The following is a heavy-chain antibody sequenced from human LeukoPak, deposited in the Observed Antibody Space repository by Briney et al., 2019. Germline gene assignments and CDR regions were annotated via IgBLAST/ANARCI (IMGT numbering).Heavy chain of an antibody. V-gene: IGHV1-24*01. CDR2: LDPEDDET. Sequence: GASVKVSCKVSGYTLPELSMQWVRQAPGKGLEGMGGLDPEDDETIYTQKFRGRVTMTEDTSTDTAYMELSSLTSEDTAIYYCATSRTGRVVAISGSYFDYWGQGTLVTVPS. J-gene: IGHJ4*02. CDR1: GYTLPELS. CDR3: ATSRTGRVVAISGSYFDY. D-gene: IGHD3-22*01.